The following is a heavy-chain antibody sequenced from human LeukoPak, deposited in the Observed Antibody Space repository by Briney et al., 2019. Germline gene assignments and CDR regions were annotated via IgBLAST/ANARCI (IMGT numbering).Heavy chain of an antibody. CDR1: GYSFTSYW. D-gene: IGHD3-9*01. J-gene: IGHJ6*03. CDR2: IYPGDSDT. Sequence: GESLKISCKGSGYSFTSYWIGWVRQMPGKGLEWMGIIYPGDSDTRYSPSFQGQVTISADKSISTAYLQWSSLKASDTALYYCARHNRDDLIGTYYYYMDVWGKGTTVTVSS. CDR3: ARHNRDDLIGTYYYYMDV. V-gene: IGHV5-51*01.